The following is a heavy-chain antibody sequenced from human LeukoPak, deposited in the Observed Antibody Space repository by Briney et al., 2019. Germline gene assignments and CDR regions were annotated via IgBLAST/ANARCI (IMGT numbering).Heavy chain of an antibody. J-gene: IGHJ3*02. CDR1: GYTFTSYA. D-gene: IGHD5-12*01. CDR2: INAGNGNT. V-gene: IGHV1-3*01. CDR3: ARGGRGYDAFDI. Sequence: ASVKVSCKASGYTFTSYAMHWVRQAPGQRLEWMGWINAGNGNTKYSQKFQGRVTITRDTSASTAYMELSSLRSEDTAVYYCARGGRGYDAFDIWGQGTMVTVPS.